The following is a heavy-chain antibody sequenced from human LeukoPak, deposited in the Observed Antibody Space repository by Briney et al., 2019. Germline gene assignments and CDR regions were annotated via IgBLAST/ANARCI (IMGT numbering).Heavy chain of an antibody. CDR3: ARDQMGFYYDSSGYVELFDY. J-gene: IGHJ4*02. D-gene: IGHD3-22*01. CDR2: ISAYNGNT. CDR1: GYTFTSYG. V-gene: IGHV1-18*01. Sequence: ASAKVSCKASGYTFTSYGISWVRQAPGQGLEWMGWISAYNGNTNYAQKLQGRVTMTTDTSTSTAYMELRSLRSDDTAVYYCARDQMGFYYDSSGYVELFDYWGQGTLVTVSS.